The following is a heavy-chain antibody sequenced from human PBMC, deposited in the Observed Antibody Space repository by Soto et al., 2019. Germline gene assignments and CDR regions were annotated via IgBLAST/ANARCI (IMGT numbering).Heavy chain of an antibody. CDR3: ARNNYVWGSYRSNPEDNWFDP. D-gene: IGHD3-16*02. Sequence: ASVKVSCKTSGFTFTSYCMHWVRQAPGQGLEWMGIINPSGGGTSYAQKFQGRVTMTRDTSTSTAYMEMSSLRYEDTAVYYCARNNYVWGSYRSNPEDNWFDPWGQGTLVTVSS. CDR2: INPSGGGT. V-gene: IGHV1-46*01. J-gene: IGHJ5*02. CDR1: GFTFTSYC.